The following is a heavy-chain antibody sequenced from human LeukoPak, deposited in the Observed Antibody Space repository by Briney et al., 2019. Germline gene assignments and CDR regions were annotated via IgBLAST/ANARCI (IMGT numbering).Heavy chain of an antibody. Sequence: SVKVSCKASGGTSSSYAISWVRQAPGQGLEWMGGIIPIFGTANYAQKFQGRVTITADESTSTAYMELSSLRSEDTAVYYCASGCSSTSCSDYMDVWGKGTTVTVSS. CDR2: IIPIFGTA. V-gene: IGHV1-69*13. CDR3: ASGCSSTSCSDYMDV. CDR1: GGTSSSYA. J-gene: IGHJ6*03. D-gene: IGHD2-2*01.